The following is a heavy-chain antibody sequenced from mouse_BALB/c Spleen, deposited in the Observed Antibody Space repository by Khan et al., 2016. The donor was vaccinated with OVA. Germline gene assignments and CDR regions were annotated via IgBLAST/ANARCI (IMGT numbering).Heavy chain of an antibody. Sequence: QVQLKQSGAELEKPGASVKMSCKASGYTFINYWILWVKQRPGQGLEWIGYINPSTGYTEYNQNFKDKATLTAEKSSSTAYMQLSSLTSEDSAVYYCARRGLRWDFDYWGQGTTLTVSS. CDR1: GYTFINYW. D-gene: IGHD1-1*01. V-gene: IGHV1-7*01. J-gene: IGHJ2*01. CDR3: ARRGLRWDFDY. CDR2: INPSTGYT.